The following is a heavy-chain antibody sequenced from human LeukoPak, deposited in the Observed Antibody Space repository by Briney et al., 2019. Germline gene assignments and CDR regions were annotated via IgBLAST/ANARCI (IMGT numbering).Heavy chain of an antibody. Sequence: SETLSLTCTVSGAYFTNYYWSFIRQPPGKGLEWIGFSSYNGNTNYNPSLKSRVTISLDMSKNQFSLRLNSVTAADTAVYYCARTHSSGYYMLDWFDPWGQGTLVTVSS. D-gene: IGHD3-22*01. V-gene: IGHV4-59*01. J-gene: IGHJ5*02. CDR3: ARTHSSGYYMLDWFDP. CDR2: SSYNGNT. CDR1: GAYFTNYY.